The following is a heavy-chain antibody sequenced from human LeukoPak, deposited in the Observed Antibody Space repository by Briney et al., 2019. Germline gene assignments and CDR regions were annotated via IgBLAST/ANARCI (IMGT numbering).Heavy chain of an antibody. CDR2: ISAYNGNT. CDR3: ASCGYFDCLNWFDP. J-gene: IGHJ5*02. D-gene: IGHD3-9*01. Sequence: ASVKVSCKASGYTFTSYGISWVRQAPGQGLEWMGWISAYNGNTDYAQKLQGRVTMTTDTSTSTAYMELRSLRSDDTAVYYCASCGYFDCLNWFDPWGQGTLVTVSS. CDR1: GYTFTSYG. V-gene: IGHV1-18*01.